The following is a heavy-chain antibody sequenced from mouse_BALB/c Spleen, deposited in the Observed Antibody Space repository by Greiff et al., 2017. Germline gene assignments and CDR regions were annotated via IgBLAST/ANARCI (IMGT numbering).Heavy chain of an antibody. V-gene: IGHV1-54*01. CDR3: ARWGWLLPFDY. CDR2: INPGSGGT. CDR1: GYAFTNYL. D-gene: IGHD2-3*01. Sequence: LVESGAELVRPGTSVKVSCKASGYAFTNYLIEWVKQRPGQGLEWIGVINPGSGGTNYNEKFKGKATLTADKSSSTAYMQLSSLTSDDSAVYFCARWGWLLPFDYWGQGTTLTVSS. J-gene: IGHJ2*01.